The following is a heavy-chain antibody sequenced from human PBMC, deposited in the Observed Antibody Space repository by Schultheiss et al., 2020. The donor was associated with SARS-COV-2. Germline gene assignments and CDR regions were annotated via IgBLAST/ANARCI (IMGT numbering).Heavy chain of an antibody. CDR1: GGSFSGYY. D-gene: IGHD4-11*01. CDR2: IYYSGST. V-gene: IGHV4-59*08. CDR3: ARLYSNYAYYYYGMDV. J-gene: IGHJ6*02. Sequence: SETLSLTCAVYGGSFSGYYWSWIRQHPGKGLEWIGYIYYSGSTNYNPSLKSRVTISVDTSKNQFSLKLSSVTAADTAVYYCARLYSNYAYYYYGMDVWGQGTTVTVSS.